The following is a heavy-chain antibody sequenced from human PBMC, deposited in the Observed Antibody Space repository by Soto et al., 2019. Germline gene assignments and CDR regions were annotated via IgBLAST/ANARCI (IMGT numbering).Heavy chain of an antibody. CDR3: VKERISGWYDFDY. V-gene: IGHV3-7*01. CDR1: GFTFSTYW. J-gene: IGHJ4*02. CDR2: IKKDGSES. D-gene: IGHD6-19*01. Sequence: GGSLRLSCAASGFTFSTYWMGWVRQAPRKGLEWVANIKKDGSESYYGASLVGLFTISRDNAKNSLYLQMSSLRADDTAVYYCVKERISGWYDFDYWGQGTLVTVSS.